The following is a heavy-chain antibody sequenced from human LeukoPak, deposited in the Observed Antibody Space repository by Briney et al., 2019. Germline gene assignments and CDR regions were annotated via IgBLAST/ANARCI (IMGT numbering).Heavy chain of an antibody. CDR3: ARATDSGYSSSSSQNYWYYDH. CDR1: GGFISSCY. CDR2: MYYSGST. D-gene: IGHD6-13*01. V-gene: IGHV4-59*01. J-gene: IGHJ2*01. Sequence: SETLSLICTVSGGFISSCYRSWIRQPPGKGLEWIGYMYYSGSTNNTPSRKSRVTKSVDTSKNQFTIKMSTVTTADTAQYYCARATDSGYSSSSSQNYWYYDHWGRGTLVTVTS.